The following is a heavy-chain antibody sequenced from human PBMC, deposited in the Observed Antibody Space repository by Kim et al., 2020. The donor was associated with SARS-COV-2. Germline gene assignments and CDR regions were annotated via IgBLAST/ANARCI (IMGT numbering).Heavy chain of an antibody. J-gene: IGHJ6*02. V-gene: IGHV4-59*01. Sequence: SETLSLTCTVSGGSISSYYWSWIRQPPGKGLEWIGYIYYSGSTNYNPSLKSRVTISVDTSKNQFSLKLSSVTAADTAVYYCARGAYYYDSSGYYFGPLFGYYYGMDVWGQGTTVTVSS. CDR3: ARGAYYYDSSGYYFGPLFGYYYGMDV. CDR2: IYYSGST. CDR1: GGSISSYY. D-gene: IGHD3-22*01.